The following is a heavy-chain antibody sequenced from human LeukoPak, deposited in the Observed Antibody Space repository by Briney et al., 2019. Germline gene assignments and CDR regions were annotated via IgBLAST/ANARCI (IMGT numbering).Heavy chain of an antibody. J-gene: IGHJ4*02. Sequence: GGPLRLSCAASGFTFSTYALSWVRQAPGKGLEWVSTISGRGVTTYYADSVKGRFTISRDNSKNTLYLQMNSLRAEDTALYYCAGSSSWYFFDYWGQGTLVTVSS. D-gene: IGHD6-13*01. CDR3: AGSSSWYFFDY. V-gene: IGHV3-23*01. CDR2: ISGRGVTT. CDR1: GFTFSTYA.